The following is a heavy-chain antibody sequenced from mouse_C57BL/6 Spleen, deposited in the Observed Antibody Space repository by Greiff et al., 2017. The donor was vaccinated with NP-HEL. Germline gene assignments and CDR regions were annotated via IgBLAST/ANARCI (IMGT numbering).Heavy chain of an antibody. CDR2: INPSNGGT. D-gene: IGHD2-13*01. CDR3: ARSDYEGYAMDY. CDR1: GYTFTSYW. Sequence: VQLQQPGTELVKPGASVKLSCKASGYTFTSYWMHWVKQRPGQGLEWIGNINPSNGGTNYNEKFKSKATMTVDKSSSTAYMQLSSLTSEDSAVYCCARSDYEGYAMDYWGQGTSVTVSS. J-gene: IGHJ4*01. V-gene: IGHV1-53*01.